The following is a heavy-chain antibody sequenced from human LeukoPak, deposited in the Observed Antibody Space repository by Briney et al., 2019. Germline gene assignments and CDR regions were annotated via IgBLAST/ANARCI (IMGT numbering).Heavy chain of an antibody. D-gene: IGHD1-26*01. CDR2: IHYNGIT. CDR1: GSMYNYY. V-gene: IGHV4-59*08. J-gene: IGHJ4*02. CDR3: ARHISSGGTYAHFDY. Sequence: SETLSLTCTVSGSMYNYYWSWIRQPPGKGLEWIGYIHYNGITNYNPSLKSRVTMSLDTSKNQVSLKLNSVTAADMAVYYCARHISSGGTYAHFDYWGQGTLVTVSS.